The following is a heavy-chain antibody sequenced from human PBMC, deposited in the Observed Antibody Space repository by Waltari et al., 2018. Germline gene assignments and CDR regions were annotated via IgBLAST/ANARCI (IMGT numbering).Heavy chain of an antibody. V-gene: IGHV3-9*03. J-gene: IGHJ3*02. CDR3: AKGSYYDFWDAFDI. CDR2: ISWNSGSI. CDR1: GFTFDDYA. Sequence: EVQLVESGGGLVRPGRSLRLSCAASGFTFDDYAMHWVRQAPGKGLEWVSGISWNSGSIGYADSVKGRFTISRDNAKNSLYLQMNSLRAEDMALYYCAKGSYYDFWDAFDIWGQGTMVTVSS. D-gene: IGHD3-3*01.